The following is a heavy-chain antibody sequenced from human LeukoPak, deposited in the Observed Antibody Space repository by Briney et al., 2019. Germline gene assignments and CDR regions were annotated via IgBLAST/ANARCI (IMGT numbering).Heavy chain of an antibody. CDR1: GFTFSSYG. V-gene: IGHV3-30*03. CDR3: ARSGVRGVGGY. D-gene: IGHD3-10*01. CDR2: ISYDGSNK. J-gene: IGHJ4*02. Sequence: GGSLRLSCAASGFTFSSYGMHWVRQAPGKGLEWVAVISYDGSNKYYADSVKGRFTISRDNSKNTLYLQMNSLRAEDTAVYYCARSGVRGVGGYWGQGTLVTVSS.